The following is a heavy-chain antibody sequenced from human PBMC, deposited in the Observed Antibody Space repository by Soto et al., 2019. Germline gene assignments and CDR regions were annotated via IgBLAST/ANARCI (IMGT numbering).Heavy chain of an antibody. CDR2: ISGSGGST. J-gene: IGHJ6*02. V-gene: IGHV3-23*01. D-gene: IGHD6-13*01. CDR1: GFTFSSYA. CDR3: AKDRLAAAGYYYCGMDV. Sequence: EVQLLESGGGLVQPGGSLRLSCAASGFTFSSYAMSWVRQAPGKGLEWVTAISGSGGSTYYADSVKGRFTISRDSSKNTLYLQMISLRAEDTAVYYCAKDRLAAAGYYYCGMDVWGQGTTVTVSS.